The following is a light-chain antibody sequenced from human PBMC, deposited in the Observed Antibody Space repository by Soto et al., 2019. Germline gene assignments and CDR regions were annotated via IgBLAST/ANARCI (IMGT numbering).Light chain of an antibody. J-gene: IGLJ2*01. CDR1: SSDVGTYNL. CDR2: EVT. CDR3: AAWDDSLNGVV. V-gene: IGLV2-14*02. Sequence: QSVLTQPASVSGSPGQSITISCTGTSSDVGTYNLVSWYQQHPGRAPKLIIYEVTNRPSGVSNRFSGSKSGNTASLTISGLQAEDEADYYCAAWDDSLNGVVFGGGTKLTVL.